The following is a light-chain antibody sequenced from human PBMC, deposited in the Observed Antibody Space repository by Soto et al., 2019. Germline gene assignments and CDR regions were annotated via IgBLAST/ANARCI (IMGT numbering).Light chain of an antibody. V-gene: IGKV1-39*01. CDR2: AVL. Sequence: DIQMTQSPSSLSASVGDRVNITCRASQRVGGYLNWYQQKPGKAPKLLIYAVLNLQSGVPSRFSGSGSETDFTLTISSLHPEDFAIYYCQQSYTTPWTFGQGTKLEIK. CDR1: QRVGGY. J-gene: IGKJ1*01. CDR3: QQSYTTPWT.